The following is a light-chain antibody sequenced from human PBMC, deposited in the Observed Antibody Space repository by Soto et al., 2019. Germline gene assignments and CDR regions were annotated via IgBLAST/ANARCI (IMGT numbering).Light chain of an antibody. J-gene: IGKJ5*01. CDR2: DAS. Sequence: IVVTQSPGTLCFSPGERSTLSCRGSQSVSNFLAWYQQKPGQAPRLLIYDASNRATGIPARFSGSGPGTDFTLTISRLEPEDFAVYYCQQRSNWITFGQGTRLEIK. CDR1: QSVSNF. CDR3: QQRSNWIT. V-gene: IGKV3-11*01.